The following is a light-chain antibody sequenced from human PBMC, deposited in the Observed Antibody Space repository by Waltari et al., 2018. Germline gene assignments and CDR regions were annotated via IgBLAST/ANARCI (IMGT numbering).Light chain of an antibody. Sequence: QSVLTQPPSASGTPGQRVTISCSGTSSNLGNNVVNWYQQVPGTAPKLLIYRNDLRPSGVPDRFSASKSGTSASLAISGLQSKDEAKYYCASWDDSLNGHWVFGGGTMVTVL. CDR2: RND. V-gene: IGLV1-44*01. CDR3: ASWDDSLNGHWV. CDR1: SSNLGNNV. J-gene: IGLJ3*02.